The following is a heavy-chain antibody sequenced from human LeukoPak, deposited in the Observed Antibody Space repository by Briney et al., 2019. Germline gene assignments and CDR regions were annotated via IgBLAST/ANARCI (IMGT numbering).Heavy chain of an antibody. CDR3: ARRDYYDSSGPRNNWFDP. J-gene: IGHJ5*02. V-gene: IGHV1-2*02. Sequence: ASVKVSCKASGYTFTGYYMHWVRQAPGQGLEWMGWINPNSGGTNYAQKFQGRVTMTRDTSISTAYMELSRLRSDDTAVYYCARRDYYDSSGPRNNWFDPWGQGTLVTVSS. CDR1: GYTFTGYY. CDR2: INPNSGGT. D-gene: IGHD3-22*01.